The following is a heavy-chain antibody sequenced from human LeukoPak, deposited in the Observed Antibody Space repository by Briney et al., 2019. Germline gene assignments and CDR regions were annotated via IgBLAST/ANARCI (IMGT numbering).Heavy chain of an antibody. CDR3: AKVTDYYGSGLIFDY. CDR1: GFTFSSYA. J-gene: IGHJ4*02. D-gene: IGHD3-10*01. V-gene: IGHV3-23*01. Sequence: GGSLRLSCAASGFTFSSYAMSWVRLAPGKGLKWSPPISGSGGSTYYADSVKGRFTISRDNSKNTLYLQMNSLRAEDTAVYYCAKVTDYYGSGLIFDYWGQGTLVTVSS. CDR2: ISGSGGST.